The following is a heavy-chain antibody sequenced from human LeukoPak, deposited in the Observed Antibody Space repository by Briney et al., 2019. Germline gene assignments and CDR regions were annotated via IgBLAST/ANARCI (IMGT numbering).Heavy chain of an antibody. Sequence: SETLSLTCTVSGGSISGYYWTWIRQPPGKGREWIAYIHYTGRTNYNPSLKSRVTISVDTSNNQFSLKLNSVTAADTAVYYCARILDSGLADYWGQGTLVTVSS. D-gene: IGHD3-22*01. CDR1: GGSISGYY. J-gene: IGHJ4*02. CDR2: IHYTGRT. CDR3: ARILDSGLADY. V-gene: IGHV4-59*01.